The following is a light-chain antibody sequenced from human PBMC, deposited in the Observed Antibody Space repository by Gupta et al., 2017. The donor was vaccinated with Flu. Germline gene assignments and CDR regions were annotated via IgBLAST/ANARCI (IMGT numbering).Light chain of an antibody. CDR3: SSRDSSDSHLAV. CDR1: SLRTYY. Sequence: QTVGITCQGDSLRTYYANWYQQRPGQAPLLVISGKNNRPSGIPDRFSGSNSGNTSSLIITGSQAEEEAVDYCSSRDSSDSHLAVFGGGTKLTVL. V-gene: IGLV3-19*01. CDR2: GKN. J-gene: IGLJ2*01.